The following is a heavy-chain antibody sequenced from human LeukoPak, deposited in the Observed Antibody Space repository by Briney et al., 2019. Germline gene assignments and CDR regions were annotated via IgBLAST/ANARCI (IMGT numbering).Heavy chain of an antibody. V-gene: IGHV3-7*01. J-gene: IGHJ6*03. Sequence: PGGSLRPSCAASGFTFSSYWMTWVRQAPGKGLEWVANIKQDGSEKFYVDSVKGRFTISRDNAKNSLYLQMNSLRAEDTAVYYCARTLSTSCYLCPYYFYMDVWGKGTTVTVSS. CDR1: GFTFSSYW. CDR3: ARTLSTSCYLCPYYFYMDV. D-gene: IGHD2-2*01. CDR2: IKQDGSEK.